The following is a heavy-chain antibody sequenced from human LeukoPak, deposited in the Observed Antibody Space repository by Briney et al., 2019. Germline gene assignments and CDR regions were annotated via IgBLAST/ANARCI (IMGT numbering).Heavy chain of an antibody. Sequence: PSETLSLTCTVSGGSISSYYWSWIRQPPGKGLEWIGYIYYSGSTNYNPSLKSRVTISVDTSKNQFSLKLSSVTAADTAVYYCARLQQLVPSAFDIWGQGTMVTVSS. J-gene: IGHJ3*02. CDR1: GGSISSYY. V-gene: IGHV4-59*08. CDR2: IYYSGST. D-gene: IGHD6-13*01. CDR3: ARLQQLVPSAFDI.